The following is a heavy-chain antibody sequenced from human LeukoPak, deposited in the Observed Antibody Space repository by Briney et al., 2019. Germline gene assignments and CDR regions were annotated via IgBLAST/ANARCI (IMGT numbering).Heavy chain of an antibody. J-gene: IGHJ4*02. CDR2: IHPHSGGT. V-gene: IGHV1-2*02. D-gene: IGHD2-2*02. CDR3: ARARRRYCSSTSCYNEGLDY. Sequence: ASVKVSCKASGYTFTGYYKHWVRQAPGQGLEWMGWIHPHSGGTNYAQKFQGRVTMTRDTSISTAYMELSRLRSDDTAVYYCARARRRYCSSTSCYNEGLDYWGQGTLVTVSS. CDR1: GYTFTGYY.